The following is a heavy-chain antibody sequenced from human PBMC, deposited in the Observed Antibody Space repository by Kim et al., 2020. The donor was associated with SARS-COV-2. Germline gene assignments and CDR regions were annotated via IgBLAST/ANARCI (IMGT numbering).Heavy chain of an antibody. J-gene: IGHJ4*02. D-gene: IGHD1-1*01. CDR3: VRDQVLLSTPGDDFDY. V-gene: IGHV3-74*01. CDR1: GFIFSNYW. CDR2: INQRGSII. Sequence: GGSLRLSCSASGFIFSNYWMHWVRQVPGKGLLWVSRINQRGSIISYADSVKGRFTISRDNAKNTVYLQMNSLRVEDTAVYYCVRDQVLLSTPGDDFDYWGQGTLVTVSS.